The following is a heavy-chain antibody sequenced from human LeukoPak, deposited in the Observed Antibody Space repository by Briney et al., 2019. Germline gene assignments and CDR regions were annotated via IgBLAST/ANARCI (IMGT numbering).Heavy chain of an antibody. CDR3: ARADYIWNPYDY. D-gene: IGHD1-20*01. CDR1: GFTFSSYG. J-gene: IGHJ4*02. Sequence: GGSLRLSCAASGFTFSSYGMHWVRQAPGKGLEWVAVIWYDGSNKYYADSVKGRFTISRDNSKNTLYLQMNSLRAEDTAVYYCARADYIWNPYDYWGQGTLVTVSS. V-gene: IGHV3-33*01. CDR2: IWYDGSNK.